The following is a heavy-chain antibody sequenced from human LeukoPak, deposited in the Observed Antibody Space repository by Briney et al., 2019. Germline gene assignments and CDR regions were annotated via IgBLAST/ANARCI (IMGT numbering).Heavy chain of an antibody. V-gene: IGHV4-34*01. CDR1: GGSFSGYY. J-gene: IGHJ2*01. D-gene: IGHD3-9*01. Sequence: SETLSLTCAVYGGSFSGYYWSWIRQPPGKGLEWIGEINHSGSTNYNPSLKSRGTISVDASLNQFSLKLSSVTAADTAVYYCTRLVLRYFDWLTHWYFDLWGRGTLVTVSS. CDR3: TRLVLRYFDWLTHWYFDL. CDR2: INHSGST.